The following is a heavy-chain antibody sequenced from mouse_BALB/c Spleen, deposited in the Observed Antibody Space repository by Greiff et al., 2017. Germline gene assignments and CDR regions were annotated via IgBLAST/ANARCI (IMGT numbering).Heavy chain of an antibody. CDR1: GYTFTSYW. CDR2: INPSNGRT. D-gene: IGHD2-4*01. CDR3: ASPMITTLYYYAMDY. J-gene: IGHJ4*01. V-gene: IGHV1S81*02. Sequence: QVQLQQPGAELVKPGASVKLSCKASGYTFTSYWMHWVKQRPGQGLEWIGEINPSNGRTNYNEKFKSKATLTVDKSSSTAYMQLSSLTSEDSAVYYCASPMITTLYYYAMDYWGQGTSVTVSS.